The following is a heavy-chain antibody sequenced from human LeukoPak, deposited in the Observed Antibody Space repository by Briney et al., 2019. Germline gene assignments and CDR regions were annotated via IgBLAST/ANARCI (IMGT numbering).Heavy chain of an antibody. CDR3: ARISIYGSGSSYL. V-gene: IGHV3-23*01. CDR1: GFTFNSYA. Sequence: PGGSLRLSCAASGFTFNSYAMSWVRQAPGKGLEWVSAMSGNGGSTYYADSVKGRFTISRDNSKNTLYLQMHSLRADDTAVYYCARISIYGSGSSYLWGQGTLVTVSS. D-gene: IGHD3-10*01. CDR2: MSGNGGST. J-gene: IGHJ4*02.